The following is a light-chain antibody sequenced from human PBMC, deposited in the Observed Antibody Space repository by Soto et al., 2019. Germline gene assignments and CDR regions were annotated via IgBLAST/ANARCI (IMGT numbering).Light chain of an antibody. CDR1: KSISTW. J-gene: IGKJ2*01. V-gene: IGKV1-5*03. CDR2: KAS. Sequence: DIKMTQSPSTLSASVGDRVTITCRASKSISTWLAWYQQKPGTAPKLLIYKASTLESGVPSRFSGSRSGTEFNLTVSSLQPDDFATYYCQQYNDIFPYTFGQGTKLEIK. CDR3: QQYNDIFPYT.